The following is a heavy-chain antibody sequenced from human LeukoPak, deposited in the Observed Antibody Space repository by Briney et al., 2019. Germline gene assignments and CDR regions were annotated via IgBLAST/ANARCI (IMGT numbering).Heavy chain of an antibody. D-gene: IGHD5-18*01. Sequence: SETLSLTCAVYGGSFSGYYWNWIRQPPGKGLEWIGEISHYGSTKYSPSLKSRVTISGDTSKNQFSLRLNSVTAADTAVYYCARAYRAHQTFHSYHFFDFWGRGTLVTVSS. CDR1: GGSFSGYY. CDR2: ISHYGST. V-gene: IGHV4-34*01. CDR3: ARAYRAHQTFHSYHFFDF. J-gene: IGHJ4*02.